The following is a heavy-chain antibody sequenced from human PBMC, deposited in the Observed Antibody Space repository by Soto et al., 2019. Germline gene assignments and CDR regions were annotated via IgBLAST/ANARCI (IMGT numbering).Heavy chain of an antibody. CDR2: IYYSGST. CDR1: GGSISSSSYY. CDR3: ATEYSSSLTASYYYYYGMDV. D-gene: IGHD6-6*01. J-gene: IGHJ6*02. V-gene: IGHV4-39*02. Sequence: SETLSLTCTVSGGSISSSSYYWGWIRQPPGKGLEWIGSIYYSGSTYYNPSLKSRVTISVDTSKNQFSLKLSSVTAADTAVYYCATEYSSSLTASYYYYYGMDVWGQGTTVTVSS.